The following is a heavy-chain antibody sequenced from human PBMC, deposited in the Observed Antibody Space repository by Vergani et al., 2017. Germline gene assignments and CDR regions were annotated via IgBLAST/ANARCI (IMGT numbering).Heavy chain of an antibody. D-gene: IGHD1-26*01. J-gene: IGHJ3*02. V-gene: IGHV3-30-3*01. Sequence: QVQLVESGGGVVQPGRSLRLSCAASGFTFSSYAMHWVRQAPGKGLEWVAGISYDGSNKYYADSVKGRFTISRDNSKNTLYLQMNSLRAEDTAVYYCAKVGVGAKTEGRFNAFDIWGQGTMVTVSS. CDR2: ISYDGSNK. CDR3: AKVGVGAKTEGRFNAFDI. CDR1: GFTFSSYA.